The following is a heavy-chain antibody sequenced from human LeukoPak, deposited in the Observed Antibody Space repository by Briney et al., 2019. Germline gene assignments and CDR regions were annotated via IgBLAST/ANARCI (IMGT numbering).Heavy chain of an antibody. CDR1: GGSFSGYY. D-gene: IGHD5-18*01. J-gene: IGHJ3*02. Sequence: SETLSLTCAVYGGSFSGYYWSWIRQPPGKGLEWIGYIYYSGSTNYNPSLKSRVTISVDTSKNQFSLKLSSVTAADTAVYYCASVDTAMVDAFDIWGQGTMVTVSS. CDR3: ASVDTAMVDAFDI. CDR2: IYYSGST. V-gene: IGHV4-59*01.